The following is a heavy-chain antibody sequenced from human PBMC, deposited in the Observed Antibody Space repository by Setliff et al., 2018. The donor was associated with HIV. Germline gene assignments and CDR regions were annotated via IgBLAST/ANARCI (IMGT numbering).Heavy chain of an antibody. J-gene: IGHJ4*02. CDR2: IRSKSIGGTT. CDR1: GFSFDDYA. CDR3: TRDRRGSNSWSGYKXXFDY. V-gene: IGHV3-49*04. Sequence: AGGSLRLSCTASGFSFDDYALTWVRQAPGKGLEWVGFIRSKSIGGTTDYGASGKGRFTISRDDSKTIAYLQMNSLTTEETAVYFCTRDRRGSNSWSGYKXXFDYWGQGTLVTVSS. D-gene: IGHD3-3*01.